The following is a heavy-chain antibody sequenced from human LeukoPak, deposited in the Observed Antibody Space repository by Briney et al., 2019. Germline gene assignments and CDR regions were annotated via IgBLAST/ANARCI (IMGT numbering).Heavy chain of an antibody. CDR2: ISYDGSNK. CDR3: AKDQGFWSGYYSGAFDI. CDR1: GFTFSSYA. Sequence: QPGGSLRLSCAASGFTFSSYAKHWVRQAPGKGLEWVAVISYDGSNKYYADSVKGRFTISRDNSKNTLYLQMSSLRAEDTAVYYCAKDQGFWSGYYSGAFDIWGQGTMVTVSS. V-gene: IGHV3-30-3*01. J-gene: IGHJ3*02. D-gene: IGHD3-3*01.